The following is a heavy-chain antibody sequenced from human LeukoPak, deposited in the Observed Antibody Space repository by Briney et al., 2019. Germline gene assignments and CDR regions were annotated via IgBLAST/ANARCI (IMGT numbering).Heavy chain of an antibody. Sequence: GGSLRLSCAASGFTFSDYGISWVRQAPGKGLQWVATITSGGSTYYGDSVKGRFTISRDNSKSTLYLQMDSLRTEDTAVYYCAKAGGVNNGRYYFDYWGQGTLVTVSS. V-gene: IGHV3-23*01. J-gene: IGHJ4*02. D-gene: IGHD3-16*01. CDR1: GFTFSDYG. CDR3: AKAGGVNNGRYYFDY. CDR2: ITSGGST.